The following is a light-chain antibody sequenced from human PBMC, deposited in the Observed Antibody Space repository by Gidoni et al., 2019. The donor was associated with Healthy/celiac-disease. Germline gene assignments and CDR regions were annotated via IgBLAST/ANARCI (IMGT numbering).Light chain of an antibody. V-gene: IGKV1-39*01. Sequence: DIQMTQSPSSLSASVGDRVTITCRASQSISSYLNWYQQKPGKAPKLLIYAAPSLQSGVPSRFSGSGSGTDFTLTISSLQPEDFATYYCQQSYSAPQGLTFGGXTKVEIK. J-gene: IGKJ4*01. CDR3: QQSYSAPQGLT. CDR2: AAP. CDR1: QSISSY.